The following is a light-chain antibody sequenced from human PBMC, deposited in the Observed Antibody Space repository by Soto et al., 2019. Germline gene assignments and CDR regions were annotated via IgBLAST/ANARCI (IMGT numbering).Light chain of an antibody. CDR3: QQYGSSPLLT. CDR2: GAS. Sequence: EIVLTQSPGTLSLSPGERVTLSCRASQSVSSKDLAWYQQKSGQAPRLLIYGASSRATGIPDRFSGSGAGTDFSLTISRLEPEDFAVYYYQQYGSSPLLTFGGGTKVEIK. V-gene: IGKV3-20*01. CDR1: QSVSSKD. J-gene: IGKJ4*01.